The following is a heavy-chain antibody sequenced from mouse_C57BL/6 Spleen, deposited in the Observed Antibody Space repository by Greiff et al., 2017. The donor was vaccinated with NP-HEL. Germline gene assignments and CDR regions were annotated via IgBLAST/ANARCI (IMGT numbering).Heavy chain of an antibody. CDR2: ISSGSSTI. J-gene: IGHJ3*01. V-gene: IGHV5-17*01. CDR1: GFTFSDYG. Sequence: EVQGVESGGGLVKPGGSLKLSCAASGFTFSDYGMHWVRQAPEKGLEWVAYISSGSSTIYYADTVKGRFTISRDNAKNTLFLQMTSLRSEDTAMYYCARERMVTTGNWGQGTLVTVSA. D-gene: IGHD2-2*01. CDR3: ARERMVTTGN.